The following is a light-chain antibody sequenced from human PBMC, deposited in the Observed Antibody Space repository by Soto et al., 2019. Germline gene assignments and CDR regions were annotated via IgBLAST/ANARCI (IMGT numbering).Light chain of an antibody. CDR3: QQTYSPRLT. Sequence: DIPMTQSPSSLPASVGDRVTITCRASQSISTYVNWFQQKPGKAPKLLIYGASTLRSGVPSRFTGSVSGTDFTFTISSLQPEDFATYYCQQTYSPRLTFGGGTRLELK. CDR1: QSISTY. V-gene: IGKV1-39*01. CDR2: GAS. J-gene: IGKJ4*01.